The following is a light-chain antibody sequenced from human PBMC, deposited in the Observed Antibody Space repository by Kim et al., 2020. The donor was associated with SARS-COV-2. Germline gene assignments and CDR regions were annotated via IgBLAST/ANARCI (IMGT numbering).Light chain of an antibody. CDR3: QQYNYYPYS. J-gene: IGKJ2*03. V-gene: IGKV1-5*03. Sequence: SASGGDRVPITCRASQSISSRLAWYQQKPGKAPKLLISMASSLESGVPSRFSGSGSGTEFTLTIISPQPDDFATYFCQQYNYYPYSFAQGTKLEI. CDR1: QSISSR. CDR2: MAS.